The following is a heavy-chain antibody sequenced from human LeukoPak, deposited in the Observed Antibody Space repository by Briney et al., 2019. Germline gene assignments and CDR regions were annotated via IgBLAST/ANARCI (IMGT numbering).Heavy chain of an antibody. D-gene: IGHD3-3*01. Sequence: SETLSLTCTVSGGSISSSSYYWGWIRRPPGKGLEWIGSIYYSGSTYYNPSLKSRVTISVDTSKNQFSLKLSSVTAADTAVYYCARYYDFWSGYDYWGQGTLVTVSS. CDR1: GGSISSSSYY. CDR3: ARYYDFWSGYDY. J-gene: IGHJ4*02. V-gene: IGHV4-39*01. CDR2: IYYSGST.